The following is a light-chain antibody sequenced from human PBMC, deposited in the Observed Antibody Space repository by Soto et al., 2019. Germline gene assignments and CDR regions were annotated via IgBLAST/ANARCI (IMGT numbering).Light chain of an antibody. CDR2: EVS. V-gene: IGLV2-23*02. J-gene: IGLJ3*02. Sequence: QSALTQPASVSGSPGQSITISCTGTSGDVGNYNLVSWYQQQPGKAPHLMIYEVSKRPSGVSNRFSGSKSGNTASLTISGLQAEDEADYYCCAYAGGSVYVLFGGGTKLTVL. CDR1: SGDVGNYNL. CDR3: CAYAGGSVYVL.